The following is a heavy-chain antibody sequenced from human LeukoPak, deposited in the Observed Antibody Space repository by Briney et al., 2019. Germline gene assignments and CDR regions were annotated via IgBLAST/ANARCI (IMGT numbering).Heavy chain of an antibody. V-gene: IGHV4-34*01. D-gene: IGHD2-2*01. CDR3: ARVASGSREPDIVVVPAANYYFDY. J-gene: IGHJ4*02. Sequence: SETLSLTCAVYGGSFSGYYWSWIRQPPGKGLEWIGEINHSGSTNYNPSLKSRVTISVDTSKNQFSLKLSSVTAADTAVYYCARVASGSREPDIVVVPAANYYFDYWGQGTLVTVSS. CDR2: INHSGST. CDR1: GGSFSGYY.